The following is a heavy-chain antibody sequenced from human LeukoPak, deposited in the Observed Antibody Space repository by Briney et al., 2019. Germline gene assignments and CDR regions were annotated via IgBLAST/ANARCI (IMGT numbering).Heavy chain of an antibody. CDR2: INPNSGGT. D-gene: IGHD2-21*02. Sequence: APVKVSCKASGYTFTGYYMHWVRQAPGQGLEWMGWINPNSGGTNYAQKFQGRVTMTRDTSISTAYMELSRLRSDDTAVYSCARGVTARGFYYYIDIWGNGTTATISS. V-gene: IGHV1-2*02. CDR3: ARGVTARGFYYYIDI. CDR1: GYTFTGYY. J-gene: IGHJ6*03.